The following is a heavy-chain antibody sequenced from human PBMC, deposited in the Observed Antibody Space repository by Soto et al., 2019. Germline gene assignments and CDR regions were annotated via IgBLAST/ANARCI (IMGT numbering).Heavy chain of an antibody. CDR2: ISYDGSNK. D-gene: IGHD5-18*01. CDR3: ARDQTGPTAMVPSWFDP. V-gene: IGHV3-30-3*01. CDR1: GFTFSSYA. Sequence: GGSLRLSCAASGFTFSSYAMHWVRQAPGKGLEWVAVISYDGSNKYYADSVKGRFTISRDNSKNTLYLQMNSLRAEDTAVYYCARDQTGPTAMVPSWFDPWGQGTLVTVSS. J-gene: IGHJ5*02.